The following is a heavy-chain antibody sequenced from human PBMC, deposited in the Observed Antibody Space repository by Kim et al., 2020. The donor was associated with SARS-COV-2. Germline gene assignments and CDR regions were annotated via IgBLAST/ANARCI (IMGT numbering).Heavy chain of an antibody. CDR3: ARALRYGDV. V-gene: IGHV4-34*01. CDR2: INHSGST. J-gene: IGHJ6*02. Sequence: SETLSLTCAVYGGSFSGYYWSWIRQPPGKGLEWIGEINHSGSTNYNPSLKSRVTISVDTSKNQFSLKLSSVTAADTAVYYCARALRYGDVWGQGTTVTVS. CDR1: GGSFSGYY. D-gene: IGHD3-9*01.